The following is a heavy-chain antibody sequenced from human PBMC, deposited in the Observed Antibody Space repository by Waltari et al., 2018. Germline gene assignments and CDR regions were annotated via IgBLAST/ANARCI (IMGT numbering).Heavy chain of an antibody. CDR1: GGSISSSSYY. V-gene: IGHV4-39*01. CDR3: ARRPTVAGSHWFDP. D-gene: IGHD6-19*01. Sequence: QLQLQESGPGLVKPSETLSLTCTVSGGSISSSSYYWGWIRQPPGKGLEWIGMINFSGSTYYNPYLRSRVTISVDTSKNQFSLKLSSVTAADTAVYYCARRPTVAGSHWFDPWGQGTLVTVSS. CDR2: INFSGST. J-gene: IGHJ5*02.